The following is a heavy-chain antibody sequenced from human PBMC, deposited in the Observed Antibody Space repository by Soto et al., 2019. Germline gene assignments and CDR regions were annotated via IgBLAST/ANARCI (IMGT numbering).Heavy chain of an antibody. CDR3: ARDQPPDLDY. CDR2: ISHDGSNT. Sequence: QVQLVESGGGVVQPGRSLRLSCAASGFTLSNHAVHWVRQAPGKGLEWVALISHDGSNTYYADSVKGRFTISRDNSKNTVYVQMNSLRIEDTAVYYCARDQPPDLDYWGQGTLVTVSS. J-gene: IGHJ4*02. CDR1: GFTLSNHA. V-gene: IGHV3-30-3*01.